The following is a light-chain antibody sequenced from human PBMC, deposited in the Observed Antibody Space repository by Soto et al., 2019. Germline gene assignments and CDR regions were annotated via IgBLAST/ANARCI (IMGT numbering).Light chain of an antibody. J-gene: IGKJ2*01. Sequence: VLTQSPGTLSLSPGERATISCRASQTISSTYVAWYQHKPGQAPRLLTYGASSRATGIPHRFSGRGSGTDFTLTISRLEPEDCGVYYCQQYGGSPPYTFGQGTRLEIK. CDR1: QTISSTY. CDR2: GAS. CDR3: QQYGGSPPYT. V-gene: IGKV3-20*01.